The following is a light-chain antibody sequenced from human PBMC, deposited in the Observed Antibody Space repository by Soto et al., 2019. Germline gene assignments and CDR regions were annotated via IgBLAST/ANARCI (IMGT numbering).Light chain of an antibody. CDR3: QQYDSLPPT. J-gene: IGKJ4*01. CDR2: DAF. Sequence: DIQMTQSPSSLSAFVGDSITITCQASQDIKTYLNWSQHQPGKAPKLLIYDAFKSDTGVPSRFSGSGSGTDFTFTISSLQPEDIATYFCQQYDSLPPTFGGGTRVDI. CDR1: QDIKTY. V-gene: IGKV1-33*01.